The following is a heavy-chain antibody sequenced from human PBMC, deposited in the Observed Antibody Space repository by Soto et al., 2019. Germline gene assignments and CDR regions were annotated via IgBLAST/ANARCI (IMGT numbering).Heavy chain of an antibody. Sequence: PSETLSLTCTVSGGSISSGGYYWSWIRQHPGKGLEWIGYIYYSGSTYYNPSLKSRVTISVDTPKNQFSLKLSSVTAADTAVYYCASLGVVMAIGFQHWGQGTLVTVSS. CDR3: ASLGVVMAIGFQH. J-gene: IGHJ1*01. CDR2: IYYSGST. CDR1: GGSISSGGYY. V-gene: IGHV4-31*03. D-gene: IGHD2-21*01.